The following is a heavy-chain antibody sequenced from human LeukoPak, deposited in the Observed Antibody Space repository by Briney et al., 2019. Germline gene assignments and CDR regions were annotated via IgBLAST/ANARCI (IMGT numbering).Heavy chain of an antibody. Sequence: PGGSLRLSCAASGLTFSSYAMSWVRQAPGKGLEWVSAISGSGGSTYYADSVKGRFTISRDNSKNTLYLQMNSLRAEDTAVYYCAKAHHGDYFFYFDYWGQGTLVTVSS. V-gene: IGHV3-23*01. CDR2: ISGSGGST. D-gene: IGHD4-17*01. CDR1: GLTFSSYA. CDR3: AKAHHGDYFFYFDY. J-gene: IGHJ4*02.